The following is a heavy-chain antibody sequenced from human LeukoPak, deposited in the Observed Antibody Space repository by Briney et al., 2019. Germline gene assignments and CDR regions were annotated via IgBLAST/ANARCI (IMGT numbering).Heavy chain of an antibody. J-gene: IGHJ4*02. CDR2: ISHSGSS. CDR1: GYSFSSGYC. Sequence: SETLSLTCAVSGYSFSSGYCWGWIRQPPGKGLEWVGGISHSGSSYYNPSLKSRVTISLDTSKNQFSLKLSSVTAADTAVYYCARDSSSSPFATWGQGTLVTVSS. V-gene: IGHV4-38-2*02. CDR3: ARDSSSSPFAT. D-gene: IGHD6-6*01.